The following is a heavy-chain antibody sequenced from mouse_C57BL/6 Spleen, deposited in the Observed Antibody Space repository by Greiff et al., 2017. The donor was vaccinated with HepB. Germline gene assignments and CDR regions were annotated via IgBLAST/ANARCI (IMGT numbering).Heavy chain of an antibody. Sequence: QVQLQQSGAELVKPGASVKISCKASGYAFSSYWMNWVKQRPGKGLEWIGQIYPGDGDTNYNGKFKGKATLTADKSSSTAYMQLSSLTSEDSAVYFCARNSYYGSSYGFAYWGQGTLVTVSA. CDR1: GYAFSSYW. D-gene: IGHD1-1*01. V-gene: IGHV1-80*01. CDR2: IYPGDGDT. CDR3: ARNSYYGSSYGFAY. J-gene: IGHJ3*01.